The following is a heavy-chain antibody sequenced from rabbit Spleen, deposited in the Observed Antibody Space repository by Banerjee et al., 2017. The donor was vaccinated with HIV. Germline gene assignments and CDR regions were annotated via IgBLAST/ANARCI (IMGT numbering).Heavy chain of an antibody. J-gene: IGHJ3*01. CDR2: SYAGSSGST. CDR3: ARDLTGVIGWNFHL. Sequence: QSLEESGGDLVKPEGSLTLTCTASGFSFNSGYDMCWVRQAPGKGLEWIACSYAGSSGSTYYASWAKGRFAISKTSSTTVTLQMTSLTAADTATYFCARDLTGVIGWNFHLWGQGTLVTVS. CDR1: GFSFNSGYD. D-gene: IGHD1-1*01. V-gene: IGHV1S40*01.